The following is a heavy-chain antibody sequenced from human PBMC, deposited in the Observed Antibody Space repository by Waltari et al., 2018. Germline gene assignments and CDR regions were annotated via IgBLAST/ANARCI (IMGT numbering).Heavy chain of an antibody. V-gene: IGHV3-23*03. D-gene: IGHD6-19*01. CDR3: AKNLVAATYYFDY. Sequence: EVQLLESGGGLVQPGGSLRLSCAASGFTFSSYAMSWVRQAPGKGLEWVSVIYSGGSTYYADSVKGRFTISRDNSKNTLYLQMNSLRAEDTAVYYCAKNLVAATYYFDYWGQGTLVTVSS. CDR1: GFTFSSYA. J-gene: IGHJ4*02. CDR2: IYSGGST.